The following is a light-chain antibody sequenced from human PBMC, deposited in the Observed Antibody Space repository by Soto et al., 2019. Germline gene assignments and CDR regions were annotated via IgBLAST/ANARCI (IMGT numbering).Light chain of an antibody. Sequence: DIHMTQSPSTLSASVGDRVTITCRASQSISIWLAWYQQKPGKAPNLLIYTTSSLETGVPSRFSGSGSVTEFTLTISSLLPDDFATYYCQHSYDYPWTFGQGTKVEVK. CDR1: QSISIW. CDR3: QHSYDYPWT. CDR2: TTS. J-gene: IGKJ1*01. V-gene: IGKV1-5*03.